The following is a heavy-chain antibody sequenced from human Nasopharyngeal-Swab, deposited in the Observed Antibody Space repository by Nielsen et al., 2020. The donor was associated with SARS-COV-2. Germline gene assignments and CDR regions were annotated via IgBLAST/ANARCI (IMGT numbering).Heavy chain of an antibody. CDR1: DGSVSSGNYY. V-gene: IGHV4-30-4*01. CDR2: IYHSGST. Sequence: SETLSLTCTVSDGSVSSGNYYWNWIRQPPGKGLEWIGYIYHSGSTYYNPSLRSRMIMSVDTSKNQFSLKVKSVTAADTAVYYCARGTGYYGSGSRYWYFDLWGRGTLVTVSS. CDR3: ARGTGYYGSGSRYWYFDL. D-gene: IGHD3-10*01. J-gene: IGHJ2*01.